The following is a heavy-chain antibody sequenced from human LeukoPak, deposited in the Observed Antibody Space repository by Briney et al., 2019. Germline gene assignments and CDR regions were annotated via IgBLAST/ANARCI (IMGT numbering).Heavy chain of an antibody. D-gene: IGHD1-26*01. V-gene: IGHV1-2*02. J-gene: IGHJ6*04. CDR2: INPNSGGT. CDR1: GYTFTGYY. Sequence: ASVKVSRKASGYTFTGYYIHWVRQAPGQGLEWVGWINPNSGGTNYAQKFQGRVTMTRDTSISTAYMELSSLRSDDTAVYYCARALTLYSGSYYPQDVWGKGTTVTVSS. CDR3: ARALTLYSGSYYPQDV.